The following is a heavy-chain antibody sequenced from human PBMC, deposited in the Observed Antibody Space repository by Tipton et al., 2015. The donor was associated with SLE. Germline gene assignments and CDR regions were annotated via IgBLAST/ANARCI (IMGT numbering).Heavy chain of an antibody. CDR1: GFTFTNAW. V-gene: IGHV3-15*01. Sequence: SLRLSCPVPGFTFTNAWMSWVRQAPGKGLEWVGRIKSKADGGTTDYVAPVKGRFTMSRDDSKNTLYLQMNSLKTEDTAVYYCIPRGYSGYWGQGTLVTVSS. CDR3: IPRGYSGY. J-gene: IGHJ4*02. D-gene: IGHD5-12*01. CDR2: IKSKADGGTT.